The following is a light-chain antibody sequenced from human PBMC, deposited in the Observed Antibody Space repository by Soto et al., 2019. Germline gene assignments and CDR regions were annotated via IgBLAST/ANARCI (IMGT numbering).Light chain of an antibody. J-gene: IGKJ2*03. Sequence: IQMTQSPSALSASVGDSVTITCRASESLGTWLAWYQQKPGKAPELLISDASTLESGVPLRFSGSGSGTDFTLTISSLQPDDFATYYCQQYKSYLVSFSQGTKLEIK. V-gene: IGKV1-5*01. CDR1: ESLGTW. CDR2: DAS. CDR3: QQYKSYLVS.